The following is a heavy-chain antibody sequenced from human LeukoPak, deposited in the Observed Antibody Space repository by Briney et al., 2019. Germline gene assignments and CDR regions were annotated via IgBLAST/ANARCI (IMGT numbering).Heavy chain of an antibody. Sequence: PGRSQRLSCSASGFTFGDYSMSWFRQAPGKGLEWVGFIRNKAYGGTAEYAASVKGRFTISRDDSESIVYLQMDSLKTEDTAVCYCSREVRYFDWFQADYWGQGTLVTVSS. CDR2: IRNKAYGGTA. V-gene: IGHV3-49*03. J-gene: IGHJ4*02. CDR1: GFTFGDYS. D-gene: IGHD3-9*01. CDR3: SREVRYFDWFQADY.